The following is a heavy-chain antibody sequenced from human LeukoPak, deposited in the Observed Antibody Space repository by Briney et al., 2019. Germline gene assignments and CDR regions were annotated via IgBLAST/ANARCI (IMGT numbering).Heavy chain of an antibody. D-gene: IGHD6-6*01. CDR2: IYTSGST. CDR3: ARHRIAARLTRIYWFDP. J-gene: IGHJ5*02. CDR1: GGSISSYY. V-gene: IGHV4-4*07. Sequence: SETLSLTCTVSGGSISSYYWSWIRQPAGKGLEWIGRIYTSGSTNYNPSLKSRVTISVDTSKNQFSLKLSSVTAADTAVYYCARHRIAARLTRIYWFDPWGQGTLVTVSS.